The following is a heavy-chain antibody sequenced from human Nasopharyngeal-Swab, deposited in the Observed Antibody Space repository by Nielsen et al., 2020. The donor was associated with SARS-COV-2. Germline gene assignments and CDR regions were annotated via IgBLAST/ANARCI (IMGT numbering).Heavy chain of an antibody. D-gene: IGHD5-24*01. CDR2: IYPGDSDT. CDR1: GYSLTSNG. J-gene: IGHJ5*02. CDR3: ARLKPSVVMATTGGWFDP. V-gene: IGHV5-51*01. Sequence: GESLKISRKGTGYSLTSNGIGRARQTPGKGQERKGIIYPGDSDTRNNPSFQGQVTISADKSISTAYLQWSSLKASDTAMYYCARLKPSVVMATTGGWFDPWGQGTLVTVSS.